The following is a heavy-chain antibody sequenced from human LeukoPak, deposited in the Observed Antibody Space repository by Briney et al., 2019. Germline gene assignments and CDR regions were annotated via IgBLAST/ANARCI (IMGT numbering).Heavy chain of an antibody. Sequence: GRSLRLSCAASGFTFSSYGMHWVRQAPGKGLEWVAVISYDGSNKYYADSVKGRFTISRDNAKNSLYPQMNSLRAEDTAVYYCARGPRRGVKNFDYWGQGTLVTVSS. D-gene: IGHD3-10*01. V-gene: IGHV3-30*03. J-gene: IGHJ4*02. CDR2: ISYDGSNK. CDR1: GFTFSSYG. CDR3: ARGPRRGVKNFDY.